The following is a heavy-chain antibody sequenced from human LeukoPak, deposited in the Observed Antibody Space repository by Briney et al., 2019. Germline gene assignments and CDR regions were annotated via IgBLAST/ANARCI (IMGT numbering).Heavy chain of an antibody. CDR1: GFTFSSYS. CDR2: ISSSSSTI. V-gene: IGHV3-48*02. CDR3: ARTEVYYDSSGYYGY. D-gene: IGHD3-22*01. Sequence: PGGSLRLSCAASGFTFSSYSMNWVRQAPGKGLEWVSYISSSSSTIYYADPVKGRFTISRDNAKNSLYLQMNSLRDEDTAVYYCARTEVYYDSSGYYGYWGQGTLVTVSS. J-gene: IGHJ4*02.